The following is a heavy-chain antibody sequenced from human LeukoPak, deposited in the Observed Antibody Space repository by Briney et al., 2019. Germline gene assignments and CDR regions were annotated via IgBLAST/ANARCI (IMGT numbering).Heavy chain of an antibody. V-gene: IGHV1-8*01. J-gene: IGHJ4*02. Sequence: ASVKVSCKASGYTFTSYDINWVRQATGQGLEWMGWMNPNSGNTRYAQKFQGRDTMNRNTSISTAYMELRTLRSEDTAVYYCARVPSYHYDSSGYNDYWGQGTLVTVSS. CDR1: GYTFTSYD. CDR3: ARVPSYHYDSSGYNDY. CDR2: MNPNSGNT. D-gene: IGHD3-22*01.